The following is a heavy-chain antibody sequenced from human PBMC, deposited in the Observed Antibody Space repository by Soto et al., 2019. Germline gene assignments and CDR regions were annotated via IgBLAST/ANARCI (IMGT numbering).Heavy chain of an antibody. J-gene: IGHJ4*02. CDR3: ARDGPTGSGSYCDYFDL. Sequence: QVQLRESGPRLVKPSGTLSLSCAVSGGSINSRNWWTWVRQPPGKSLEWIGEIDHSGSTKYNPSLTSRVTISIERSRNQFSLNLTSVTAADTAVYYCARDGPTGSGSYCDYFDLWGQGTLVTVSS. V-gene: IGHV4-4*02. CDR2: IDHSGST. CDR1: GGSINSRNW. D-gene: IGHD3-10*01.